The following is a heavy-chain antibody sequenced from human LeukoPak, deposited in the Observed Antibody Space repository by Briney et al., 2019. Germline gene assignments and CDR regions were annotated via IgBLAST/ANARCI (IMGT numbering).Heavy chain of an antibody. CDR1: GYTFTSYA. J-gene: IGHJ4*02. CDR2: INTNTGNP. V-gene: IGHV7-4-1*02. CDR3: ARWSTTNYYDSSGYLVVLDY. Sequence: ASVKVSCKASGYTFTSYAMNWVRQAPGQGLEWMGWINTNTGNPTYAQGFTGRFVFSLDTSVSTAYLQISSLKAEDTAVYYCARWSTTNYYDSSGYLVVLDYWGQGTLVTVSS. D-gene: IGHD3-22*01.